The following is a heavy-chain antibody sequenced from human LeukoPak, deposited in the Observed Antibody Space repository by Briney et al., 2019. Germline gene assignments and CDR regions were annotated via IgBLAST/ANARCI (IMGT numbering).Heavy chain of an antibody. V-gene: IGHV3-64*01. Sequence: GGSLRLSCAASGFTFSSYAMHWARQAPGKGLEYVSAISSNGGSTYYANSVKGRFTISRDNSKNTLYLQMGSLRAEDMAVYYCARGSVGYYDPLIWGQGTLVTVSS. CDR1: GFTFSSYA. J-gene: IGHJ4*02. CDR2: ISSNGGST. D-gene: IGHD3-16*01. CDR3: ARGSVGYYDPLI.